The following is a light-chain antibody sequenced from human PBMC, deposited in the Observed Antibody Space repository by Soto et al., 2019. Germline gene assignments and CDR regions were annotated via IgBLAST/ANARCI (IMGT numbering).Light chain of an antibody. CDR1: TNDVGGYNY. V-gene: IGLV2-14*01. Sequence: QSALTQPASVSGSPGQSITISCTGTTNDVGGYNYVSWYQQHPGKAPKLLIFDVTSRPSGVSHRFSGSKSGNTASLTISALQAEDEADYFCNSYTSSTYLPYVFGTGTKLTVL. J-gene: IGLJ1*01. CDR2: DVT. CDR3: NSYTSSTYLPYV.